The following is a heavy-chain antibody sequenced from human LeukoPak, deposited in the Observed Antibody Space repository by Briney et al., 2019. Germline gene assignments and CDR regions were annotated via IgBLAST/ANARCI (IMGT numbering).Heavy chain of an antibody. V-gene: IGHV4-59*12. Sequence: SETLSLTRTVSGGSINAYYWSWIRQPPGKVLEWIAYVRDNGENNYNPSLKSRVAISVDTANNQISLRLNFVTAADTAIYYCAREPANTAAFDIWGLGTMVTVSS. CDR3: AREPANTAAFDI. D-gene: IGHD5-18*01. CDR2: VRDNGEN. CDR1: GGSINAYY. J-gene: IGHJ3*02.